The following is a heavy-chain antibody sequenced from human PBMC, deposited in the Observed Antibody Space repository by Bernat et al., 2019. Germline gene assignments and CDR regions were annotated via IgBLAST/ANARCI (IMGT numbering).Heavy chain of an antibody. CDR1: GFSLSNARMG. Sequence: QVTLKESGPVLVKPTETLTLTCTVSGFSLSNARMGVSWIRQPPGKALEWLAHIFLNDEKSYSTSLKSRLTISKDTSKSQVVLTMTNMDPVDTATYYCARGYSSGWYLYYYMDVWGKGTTVTVSS. CDR2: IFLNDEK. V-gene: IGHV2-26*01. CDR3: ARGYSSGWYLYYYMDV. D-gene: IGHD6-19*01. J-gene: IGHJ6*03.